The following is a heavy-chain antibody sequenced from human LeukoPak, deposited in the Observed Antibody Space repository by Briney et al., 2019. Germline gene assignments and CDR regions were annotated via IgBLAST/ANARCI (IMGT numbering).Heavy chain of an antibody. CDR3: AVDTAMGLYFDY. CDR1: GGTFSSYA. CDR2: IIPIFGTA. Sequence: GSSVKVSCKASGGTFSSYAISWVRQPPGDGLELMGRIIPIFGTANYAQKFQSRGTITTEESTSTAYMELSSLRSEDTAVYYCAVDTAMGLYFDYWGQGTLVTVSS. D-gene: IGHD5-18*01. V-gene: IGHV1-69*05. J-gene: IGHJ4*02.